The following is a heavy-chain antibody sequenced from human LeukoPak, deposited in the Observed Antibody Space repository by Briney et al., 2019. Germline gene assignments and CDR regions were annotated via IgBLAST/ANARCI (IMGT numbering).Heavy chain of an antibody. V-gene: IGHV4-30-4*08. CDR3: ARVGHNCGLGAADY. D-gene: IGHD1-1*01. J-gene: IGHJ4*02. CDR2: IHFNGNT. CDR1: GDAISSGAYY. Sequence: PSETLSLTCTVSGDAISSGAYYWSWIRQPPGRGLEWIGYIHFNGNTYYNPSLRSRLIISVDASNNRFSLKLSAVTAADTAVYYCARVGHNCGLGAADYWGQGTLVTVSS.